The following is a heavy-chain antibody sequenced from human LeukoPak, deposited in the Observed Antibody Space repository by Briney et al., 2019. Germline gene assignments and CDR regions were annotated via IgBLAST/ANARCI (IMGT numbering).Heavy chain of an antibody. Sequence: GGSLRLSCAASGFTFSSHDMHWVRQPTGKGLEWVSTVGTPGEPYYPGSVKGRFTISRENAKNSLYLQMNGLRAGDTAVYYCARGPYCSAGSCYPRDYYYYYMDVWGKGTTVTVSS. J-gene: IGHJ6*03. CDR3: ARGPYCSAGSCYPRDYYYYYMDV. CDR1: GFTFSSHD. D-gene: IGHD2-15*01. V-gene: IGHV3-13*05. CDR2: VGTPGEP.